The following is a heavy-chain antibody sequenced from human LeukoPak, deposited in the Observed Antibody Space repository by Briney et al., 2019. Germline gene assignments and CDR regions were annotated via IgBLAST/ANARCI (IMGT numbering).Heavy chain of an antibody. CDR2: IWYDGSNK. J-gene: IGHJ3*02. V-gene: IGHV3-33*01. CDR3: ASYLQYDAFDI. Sequence: GGSLRLSCAASGFTFSSYGMHWVRQAPGKGLEWVAVIWYDGSNKYYADSVKGRFAISRDNSKNTLYLQMNSLRAEDTAVYYCASYLQYDAFDIWGQGTMVTVSS. CDR1: GFTFSSYG. D-gene: IGHD4-11*01.